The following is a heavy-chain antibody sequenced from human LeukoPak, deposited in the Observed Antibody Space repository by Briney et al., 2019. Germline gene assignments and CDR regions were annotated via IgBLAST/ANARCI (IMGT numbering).Heavy chain of an antibody. CDR1: GFTFSSYG. Sequence: PGGSLRLSCAASGFTFSSYGMHWVRQAPGKGLEWVAFIRYDGSNKYYADSVKGRFTIARDNSKNTLYLQMNSLRAEDTAVYYCARSDYDSSGYYDYWGQGTLVTVSS. D-gene: IGHD3-22*01. J-gene: IGHJ4*02. CDR3: ARSDYDSSGYYDY. V-gene: IGHV3-30*02. CDR2: IRYDGSNK.